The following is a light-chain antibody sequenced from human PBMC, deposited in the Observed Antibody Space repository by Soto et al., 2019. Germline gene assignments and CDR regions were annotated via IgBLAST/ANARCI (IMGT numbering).Light chain of an antibody. CDR3: QQYGSSPGT. CDR2: ATS. Sequence: IVLTQSPGTLSLSPGERATLSCRASQIVSSTYLAWYQQKPGQAPRLLIFATSNRATDIPDRFSGSGSGTNFTLTISRLEPEDFAVYFCQQYGSSPGTFGGGTKVDIK. CDR1: QIVSSTY. V-gene: IGKV3-20*01. J-gene: IGKJ4*02.